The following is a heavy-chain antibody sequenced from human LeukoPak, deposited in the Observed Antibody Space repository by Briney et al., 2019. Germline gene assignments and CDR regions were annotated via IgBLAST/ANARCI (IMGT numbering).Heavy chain of an antibody. V-gene: IGHV3-11*01. J-gene: IGHJ4*02. Sequence: GGSLRLSCAASGFTFSDYYMSWIRQAPGKGLEWVSYISSSGSTIYYADSVKGRFTISRDNAKNSLYLQMNSLRAEDTAVYYCASLRPNYYFDYWGQGTLVTVSS. CDR3: ASLRPNYYFDY. CDR1: GFTFSDYY. CDR2: ISSSGSTI.